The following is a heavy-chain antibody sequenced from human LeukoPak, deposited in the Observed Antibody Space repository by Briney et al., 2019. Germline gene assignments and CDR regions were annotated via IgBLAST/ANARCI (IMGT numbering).Heavy chain of an antibody. CDR3: ARGVVGATSALFEAY. V-gene: IGHV1-2*02. CDR1: GYTFTGYY. CDR2: INPNSGGT. D-gene: IGHD1-26*01. J-gene: IGHJ4*02. Sequence: ASVKVSCKASGYTFTGYYMHWVRQAPEQGLEWMGWINPNSGGTNYAQKFQGRVTMTRDTSISTAYMELSRLRSDDTAVYYCARGVVGATSALFEAYWGQGTLVTVSS.